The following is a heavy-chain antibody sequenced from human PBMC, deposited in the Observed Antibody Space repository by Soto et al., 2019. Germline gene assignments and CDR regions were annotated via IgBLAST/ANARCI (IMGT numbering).Heavy chain of an antibody. V-gene: IGHV1-69*05. Sequence: QVQLVQSGAEVKKPGSSVRVSCKVSGGSFRNYGITWVRRAPGQGLEWMGGIMPIFGTANYAQKFQGRVTITSDELTSTASLELIGLRSDDTAVYFCARARDYDLLTAREYALDVWGQGTTVTVS. CDR1: GGSFRNYG. J-gene: IGHJ6*02. CDR2: IMPIFGTA. D-gene: IGHD3-9*01. CDR3: ARARDYDLLTAREYALDV.